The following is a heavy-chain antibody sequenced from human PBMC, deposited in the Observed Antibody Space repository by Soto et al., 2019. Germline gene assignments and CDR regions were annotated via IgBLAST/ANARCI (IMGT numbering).Heavy chain of an antibody. D-gene: IGHD3-3*01. CDR2: ISYDGSNK. V-gene: IGHV3-30*18. CDR1: GFTFSSYG. J-gene: IGHJ6*02. Sequence: XESLKLSCAASGFTFSSYGMHGVRQAPGKGLEWVAVISYDGSNKYYADSVKGRFTISRDNSKNTLYLQMNSLRAEDTAVYYCAKDLGQDDFWSGYYRYYYYYGMDVWGQGTTVTVSS. CDR3: AKDLGQDDFWSGYYRYYYYYGMDV.